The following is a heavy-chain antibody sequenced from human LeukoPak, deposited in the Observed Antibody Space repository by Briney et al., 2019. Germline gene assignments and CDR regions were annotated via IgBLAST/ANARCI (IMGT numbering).Heavy chain of an antibody. CDR1: GFPFSDYY. CDR2: ISSSSGST. V-gene: IGHV3-11*03. Sequence: PGGSLRHSGAASGFPFSDYYMSWIRQAPGKGLEWVSYISSSSGSTNYADSVKGRFTISRDNAKNSLYLQMNSLRAEDTAVYYCAINPGGMDVWGQGTTVTVSS. CDR3: AINPGGMDV. J-gene: IGHJ6*02.